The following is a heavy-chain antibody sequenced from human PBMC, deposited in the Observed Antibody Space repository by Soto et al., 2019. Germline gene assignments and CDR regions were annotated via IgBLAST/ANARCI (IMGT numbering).Heavy chain of an antibody. CDR3: ATRSSGSFHFDY. Sequence: QVQLVQSGAEVKKPGSSVKVSFKASGGSFNNYAISWVRQAPGQGLEWMGGIIPVFGTPNYAQKFQGRLTIIAGEYTTTAYTELSSLISEDTALYYCATRSSGSFHFDYWGQGTLVSVSS. D-gene: IGHD1-26*01. CDR1: GGSFNNYA. V-gene: IGHV1-69*01. J-gene: IGHJ4*02. CDR2: IIPVFGTP.